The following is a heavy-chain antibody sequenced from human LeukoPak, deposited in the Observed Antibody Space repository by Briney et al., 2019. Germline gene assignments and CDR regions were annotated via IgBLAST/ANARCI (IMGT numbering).Heavy chain of an antibody. Sequence: GGSLRLSCAASGFTFRTYAMSWVRQAPGKGLEWVSLISGSGGSTYYADSVKGRFTISRDNSKNTLYLQMHSLRAEDTAVYYCAKEKMTTTSFDYWGQGTLVTVSS. CDR3: AKEKMTTTSFDY. D-gene: IGHD5-24*01. J-gene: IGHJ4*02. CDR1: GFTFRTYA. CDR2: ISGSGGST. V-gene: IGHV3-23*01.